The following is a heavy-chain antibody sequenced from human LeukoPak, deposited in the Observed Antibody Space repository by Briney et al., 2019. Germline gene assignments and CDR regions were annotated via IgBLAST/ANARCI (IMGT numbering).Heavy chain of an antibody. CDR1: GFTFGDYA. CDR2: IRSKAYGGTT. J-gene: IGHJ4*02. Sequence: PGGFLRLSCIASGFTFGDYAMSWVRQAPGKGLEWVGFIRSKAYGGTTEYAASVKGRFTISRDDSKSIAYLQMNSLKTEDTAVYYCTRENSGWYIDYWGQGTLVTVSS. V-gene: IGHV3-49*04. CDR3: TRENSGWYIDY. D-gene: IGHD6-19*01.